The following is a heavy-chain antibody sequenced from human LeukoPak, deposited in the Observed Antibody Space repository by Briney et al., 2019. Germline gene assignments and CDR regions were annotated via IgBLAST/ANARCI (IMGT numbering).Heavy chain of an antibody. CDR1: GGSISSYY. J-gene: IGHJ4*02. Sequence: SETLSLTCTVSGGSISSYYWSWIRQPPGKGLEWIGYFYYSGSTYYNPSLKSRVTISVDTSKNQFSLKLSSVTAADTAVYYCVRDRRMGLDYWGQGTLVTVSS. CDR3: VRDRRMGLDY. D-gene: IGHD1-26*01. V-gene: IGHV4-59*12. CDR2: FYYSGST.